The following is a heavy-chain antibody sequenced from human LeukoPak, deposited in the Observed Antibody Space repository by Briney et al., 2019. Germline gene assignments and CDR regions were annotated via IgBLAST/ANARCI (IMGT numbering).Heavy chain of an antibody. CDR2: ISGSGGST. CDR3: ARVIRAAPGKGYFDY. V-gene: IGHV3-23*01. J-gene: IGHJ4*02. Sequence: GGSLRLSCATSGFIFSTYALSWVRQAPGKGLEWASSISGSGGSTHHADSVKGRFTISRDSSKNTLYLQMNSLRAEDTAIYYCARVIRAAPGKGYFDYWGQGTLVTVSS. CDR1: GFIFSTYA. D-gene: IGHD6-13*01.